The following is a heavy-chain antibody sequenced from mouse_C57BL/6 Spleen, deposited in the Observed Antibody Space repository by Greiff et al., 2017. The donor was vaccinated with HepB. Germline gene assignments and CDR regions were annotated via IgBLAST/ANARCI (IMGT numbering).Heavy chain of an antibody. Sequence: VQLQQSGAELVKPGASVKLSCKASGYTFTSYWMHWVKQRPGQGLEWIGRIDPNSGGTKYNEKFKSKATLTVDKPSSTAYMQLSSLTSEDSAVYYNARKDYRKGDAIDNWGPGNSVPVAA. V-gene: IGHV1-72*01. CDR3: ARKDYRKGDAIDN. J-gene: IGHJ4*01. D-gene: IGHD2-14*01. CDR2: IDPNSGGT. CDR1: GYTFTSYW.